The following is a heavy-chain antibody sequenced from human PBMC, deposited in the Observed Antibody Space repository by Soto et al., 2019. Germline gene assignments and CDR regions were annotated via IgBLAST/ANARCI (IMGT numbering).Heavy chain of an antibody. V-gene: IGHV3-74*01. Sequence: PGGSLRLSCAASGFTFSSYWMHWVRQAPGKGLVWVSRINNDGSSTSYADSVKGRFTISRDNAKNTLYLQMHSLTTEDTAVYYCAKGSVLGYYTGAGCYGFAFDVWGQGTMVTVS. J-gene: IGHJ3*01. CDR3: AKGSVLGYYTGAGCYGFAFDV. D-gene: IGHD2-8*02. CDR1: GFTFSSYW. CDR2: INNDGSST.